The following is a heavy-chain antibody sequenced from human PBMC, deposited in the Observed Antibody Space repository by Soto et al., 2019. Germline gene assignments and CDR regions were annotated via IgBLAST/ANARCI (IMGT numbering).Heavy chain of an antibody. Sequence: GGSLRLSCAASGFTFSSYGMHWVRQAPGKGLEWVAVISYDGSNKYYADSVKGRFTISRDNSKNTLYLQMNSLRAEDTAVYYCAKSVGGAFAIWGQGKMVTVSS. CDR2: ISYDGSNK. J-gene: IGHJ3*02. D-gene: IGHD1-26*01. CDR1: GFTFSSYG. CDR3: AKSVGGAFAI. V-gene: IGHV3-30*18.